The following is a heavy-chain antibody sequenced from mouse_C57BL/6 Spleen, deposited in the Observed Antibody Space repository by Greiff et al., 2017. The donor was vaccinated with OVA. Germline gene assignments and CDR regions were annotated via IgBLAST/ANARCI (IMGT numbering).Heavy chain of an antibody. V-gene: IGHV5-12*01. Sequence: EVQVVESGGGLVQPGGSLKLSCAASGFTFSDYYMYWVRQTPEKRLEWVAYISNGGGSTYYPDTVKGRFTISRDNAKNTLYLQMSRLKSEDTAMYYCARGAGTTYWGQGTLVTVSA. CDR3: ARGAGTTY. J-gene: IGHJ3*01. CDR2: ISNGGGST. CDR1: GFTFSDYY. D-gene: IGHD4-1*01.